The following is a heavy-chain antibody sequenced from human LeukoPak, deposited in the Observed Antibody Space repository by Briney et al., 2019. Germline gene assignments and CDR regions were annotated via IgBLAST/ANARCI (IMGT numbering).Heavy chain of an antibody. CDR1: GYTFINYQ. CDR2: INSNSGGT. V-gene: IGHV1-2*06. D-gene: IGHD2-2*02. Sequence: ASVTVSCRTSGYTFINYQIHWVRQAPDQGLEWMGRINSNSGGTVFAQKFQGRVTMTRDTSINTVYMELSSLEFDDTAVYYCTRTWWTEACSSSSCFTPDFDYWGQGTPVTVSS. J-gene: IGHJ4*02. CDR3: TRTWWTEACSSSSCFTPDFDY.